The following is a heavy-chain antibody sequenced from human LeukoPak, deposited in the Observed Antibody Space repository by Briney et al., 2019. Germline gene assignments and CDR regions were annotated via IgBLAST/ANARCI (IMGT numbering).Heavy chain of an antibody. CDR1: GFTFSSYG. Sequence: PGRSLRLSCAASGFTFSSYGMHWIRQAPGKGLEWVSYISSSSSYTNYADSVKGRFTISRDNAKNSLYLQMNSLRAEDTAVYYCARETAYSFDPWGQGTLVTVSS. V-gene: IGHV3-21*05. CDR2: ISSSSSYT. CDR3: ARETAYSFDP. J-gene: IGHJ5*02. D-gene: IGHD3-16*01.